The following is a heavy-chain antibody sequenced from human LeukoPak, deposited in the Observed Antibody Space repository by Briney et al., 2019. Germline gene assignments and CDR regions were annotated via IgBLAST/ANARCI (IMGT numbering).Heavy chain of an antibody. CDR1: GGSFSNHF. D-gene: IGHD3-10*01. J-gene: IGHJ6*03. CDR3: AREDSGSYYNFYYFYMDV. Sequence: SETLSPTCAVYGGSFSNHFWSWVRQPAGKGLEWIGRIYPSGNTNYNPSLKSRVTLSVDTSKTQFYLSLSSVTAADTAVYYCAREDSGSYYNFYYFYMDVWGKGTTVTISS. V-gene: IGHV4-4*07. CDR2: IYPSGNT.